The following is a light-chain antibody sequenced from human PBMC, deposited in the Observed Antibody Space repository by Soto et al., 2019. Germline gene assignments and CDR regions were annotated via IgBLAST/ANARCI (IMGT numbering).Light chain of an antibody. V-gene: IGKV1-39*01. CDR1: RSVTTN. Sequence: DIQMTQSPSSLSACVGDRVTITCRASRSVTTNLNWYQQKPGKAPKVLIYAASSLQRGVPSRFSGSGFGTDFALTISSLEPEDFATYYCQQSYSTRRTFGQGTKV. J-gene: IGKJ1*01. CDR2: AAS. CDR3: QQSYSTRRT.